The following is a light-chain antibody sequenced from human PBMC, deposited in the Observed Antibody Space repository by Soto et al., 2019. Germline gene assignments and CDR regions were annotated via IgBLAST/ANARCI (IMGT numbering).Light chain of an antibody. CDR2: GAS. J-gene: IGKJ1*01. CDR1: QSVDRD. Sequence: EVVLTQSPATLSLSLGEVATLSCRASQSVDRDLAWYRQKPGQPPSLLIHGASTRATGVPARFSGSGSKTQFALVITSLQSEDFAVYFCHQYHQWPRTFGQGTKV. V-gene: IGKV3-15*01. CDR3: HQYHQWPRT.